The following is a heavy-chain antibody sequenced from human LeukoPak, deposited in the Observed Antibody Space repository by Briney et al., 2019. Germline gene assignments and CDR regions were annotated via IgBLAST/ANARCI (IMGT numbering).Heavy chain of an antibody. Sequence: GSLRLSCAASGFIVSSNYMSWVRQAPGKGLECVSVIYGGGTTYYADTVKGRFTISRDNSKDMLYLQMNSLRAEDTAVYYCAATEISMVRGVIGFWGQGTLVTVSS. CDR1: GFIVSSNY. D-gene: IGHD3-10*01. CDR2: IYGGGTT. J-gene: IGHJ4*02. V-gene: IGHV3-53*01. CDR3: AATEISMVRGVIGF.